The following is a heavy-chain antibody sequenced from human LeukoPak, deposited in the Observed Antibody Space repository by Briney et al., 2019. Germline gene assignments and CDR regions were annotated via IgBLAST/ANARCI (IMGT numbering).Heavy chain of an antibody. V-gene: IGHV4-30-2*01. CDR2: IYHSGST. CDR1: GGSISSGGYS. J-gene: IGHJ4*02. D-gene: IGHD4-17*01. CDR3: ARGPPYGEASDFDY. Sequence: PSETLSLTCAVSGGSISSGGYSWSWIRQPPGKGLEWIGYIYHSGSTYYNPSLKSRVTISVDRSKNQFSLKLSSVTAADTAVYYCARGPPYGEASDFDYWGQGTLVTVSS.